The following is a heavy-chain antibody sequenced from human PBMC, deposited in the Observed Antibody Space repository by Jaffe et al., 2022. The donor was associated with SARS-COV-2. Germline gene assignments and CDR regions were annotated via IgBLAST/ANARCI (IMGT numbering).Heavy chain of an antibody. V-gene: IGHV4-59*08. J-gene: IGHJ5*02. Sequence: QVQLQESGPGLVKPSETLSLTCTVSGGSISSYYWSWIRQPPGKGLEWIGYIYYSGSTNYNPSLKSRVTISVDTSKNQFSLKLSSVTAADTAVYYCAASRPPGRWELPPGGWFDPWGQGTLVTVSS. CDR2: IYYSGST. D-gene: IGHD1-26*01. CDR3: AASRPPGRWELPPGGWFDP. CDR1: GGSISSYY.